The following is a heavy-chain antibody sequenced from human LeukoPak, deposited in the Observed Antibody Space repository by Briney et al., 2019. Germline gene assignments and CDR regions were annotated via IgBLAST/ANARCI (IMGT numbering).Heavy chain of an antibody. CDR3: AKGRDGDSFDY. D-gene: IGHD4-17*01. Sequence: GGSLRLSCAASGFTFSSYSMNWVRQAPGEGLEWVSYISSSGSTIYYADSVKGRFTISRDNSKNTLYLQMNSLRAEDTAVYYCAKGRDGDSFDYWGQGTLVTVSS. V-gene: IGHV3-48*01. CDR2: ISSSGSTI. CDR1: GFTFSSYS. J-gene: IGHJ4*02.